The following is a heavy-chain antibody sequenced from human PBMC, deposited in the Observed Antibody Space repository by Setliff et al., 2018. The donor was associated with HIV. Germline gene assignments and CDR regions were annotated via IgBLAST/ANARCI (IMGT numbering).Heavy chain of an antibody. J-gene: IGHJ5*02. V-gene: IGHV4-59*01. D-gene: IGHD1-1*01. CDR1: GGSLSDYY. CDR2: VYYNGNI. CDR3: AKEGRVTTAFDL. Sequence: PSETLSLTCTVSGGSLSDYYWSWIRQAPGKGLEWIGYVYYNGNINYNPSLRSRFTISRDNAKNSLYLQMNSLRDEDTALYYCAKEGRVTTAFDLWGQGTLVTVSS.